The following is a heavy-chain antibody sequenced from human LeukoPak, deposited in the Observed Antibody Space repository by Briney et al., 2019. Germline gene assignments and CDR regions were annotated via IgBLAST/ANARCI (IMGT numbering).Heavy chain of an antibody. Sequence: SETLSLTCTVSGGSISSGDYYWSWIRQPPGKGLEWIGYIYYSGSTYYNPSLKSRVTISVDTSKNQFSLKLSSVTAADTAVYYCARDRAIAAAGLDYWGQGTLVTVSS. V-gene: IGHV4-30-4*08. CDR3: ARDRAIAAAGLDY. J-gene: IGHJ4*02. D-gene: IGHD6-13*01. CDR1: GGSISSGDYY. CDR2: IYYSGST.